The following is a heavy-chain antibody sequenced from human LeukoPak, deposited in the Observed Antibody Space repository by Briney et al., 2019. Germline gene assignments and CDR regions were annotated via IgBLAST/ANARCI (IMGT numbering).Heavy chain of an antibody. CDR1: GGSISSYY. J-gene: IGHJ6*03. CDR3: ARETSQKGAHYMDV. CDR2: IYYSGST. V-gene: IGHV4-59*01. D-gene: IGHD3-16*01. Sequence: SETLSLTCTVSGGSISSYYWSWLRQPPGKGLEWIGYIYYSGSTNYNPSLKSRVTISVDTSKNQFSLKLSSVTAADTAVYYCARETSQKGAHYMDVWGKGTTITISS.